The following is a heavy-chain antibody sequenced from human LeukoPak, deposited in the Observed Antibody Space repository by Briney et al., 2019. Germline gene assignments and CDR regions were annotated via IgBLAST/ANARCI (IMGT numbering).Heavy chain of an antibody. Sequence: GRSLRLSCAASGFTFSSYAMHWVRQAPGKGLEWVAVISYDGSNKYYADSVKGRFTISRDNSKNTLYLQMNSLRAEDTAVYYCASDPLGTRPGFDCWGQGPLVTVSS. D-gene: IGHD1-1*01. CDR1: GFTFSSYA. CDR2: ISYDGSNK. CDR3: ASDPLGTRPGFDC. V-gene: IGHV3-30*04. J-gene: IGHJ4*02.